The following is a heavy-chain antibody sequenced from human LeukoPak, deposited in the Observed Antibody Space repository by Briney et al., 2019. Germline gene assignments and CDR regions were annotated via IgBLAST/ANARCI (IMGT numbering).Heavy chain of an antibody. Sequence: PSETPSLTCTLSGASARGSINYCASVRQPPGHRLGWDGGLYYNGNSYSNPSLKGPVSISVDTSANQFSLTLTSATAADTALYYCARHDYGDGLRWFDAWGQGRLVIVSS. CDR1: GASARGSINY. CDR3: ARHDYGDGLRWFDA. CDR2: LYYNGNS. J-gene: IGHJ5*02. D-gene: IGHD4-17*01. V-gene: IGHV4-39*01.